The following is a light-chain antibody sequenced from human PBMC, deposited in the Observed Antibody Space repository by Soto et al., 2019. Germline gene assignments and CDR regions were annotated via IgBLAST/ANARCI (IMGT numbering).Light chain of an antibody. Sequence: QSVLTQPPSASGTPGQRVTISCSGSSSNIGSNTVTWYQQLPGTAPKLLIYSNDQRPSGVPDQFSGSKSGTSASLAISGLQSEDEADYYCAAWDDSLNGWVFGGGTKLTVL. V-gene: IGLV1-44*01. CDR2: SND. J-gene: IGLJ3*02. CDR3: AAWDDSLNGWV. CDR1: SSNIGSNT.